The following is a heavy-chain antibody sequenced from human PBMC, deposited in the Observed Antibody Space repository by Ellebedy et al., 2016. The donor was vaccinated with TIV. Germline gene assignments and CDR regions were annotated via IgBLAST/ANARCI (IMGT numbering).Heavy chain of an antibody. J-gene: IGHJ4*02. V-gene: IGHV3-21*01. CDR3: ARNYGDYTPANDY. CDR1: GFTFSSYS. Sequence: PGGSLRLSCAASGFTFSSYSMNWVRQAPGKGLEWISSISSSSSYIYYADSVKGRFTISRDNAKNSLYLQMNSLRAEDTAVYYCARNYGDYTPANDYWGQGTLVTVSS. CDR2: ISSSSSYI. D-gene: IGHD4-17*01.